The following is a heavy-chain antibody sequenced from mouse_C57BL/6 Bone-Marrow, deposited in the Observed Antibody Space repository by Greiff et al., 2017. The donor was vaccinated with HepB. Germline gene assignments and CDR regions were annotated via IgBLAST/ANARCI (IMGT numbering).Heavy chain of an antibody. Sequence: DVQLVESGGGLVQPGGSLKLSCAASGFTFSDYYMYWVRQTPEKRLEWVAYISNGGGSTYYPDTVKGRFTISRDNAKNTLYLQMSRLKSEDTAMYYCARHHYSNYEGFAYWGQGTLVTVSA. CDR2: ISNGGGST. V-gene: IGHV5-12*01. J-gene: IGHJ3*01. CDR3: ARHHYSNYEGFAY. CDR1: GFTFSDYY. D-gene: IGHD2-5*01.